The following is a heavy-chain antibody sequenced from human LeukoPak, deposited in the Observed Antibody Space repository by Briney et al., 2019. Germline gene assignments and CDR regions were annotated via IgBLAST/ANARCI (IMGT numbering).Heavy chain of an antibody. CDR1: GGTFSSYA. J-gene: IGHJ5*02. Sequence: ASVKVSCKASGGTFSSYAISWVRQAPGQGLEWMGGIIPIFGTANYAQKFQGRVTITADESTSTAYMELSSLRSEDTAVYYCARLGYCSSTSCYTNWFDPLGPGNPGHRLL. CDR3: ARLGYCSSTSCYTNWFDP. D-gene: IGHD2-2*02. V-gene: IGHV1-69*13. CDR2: IIPIFGTA.